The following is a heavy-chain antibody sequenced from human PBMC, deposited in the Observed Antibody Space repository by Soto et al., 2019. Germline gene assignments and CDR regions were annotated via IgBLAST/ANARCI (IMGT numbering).Heavy chain of an antibody. J-gene: IGHJ4*01. V-gene: IGHV6-1*01. Sequence: SQTLSLTCAITGDSVSSNSAGWSWVRQSPSRGVEWLGRRYYRSKWYYEYAVSVRGRITINQDTSKNKYSLQLNSVTPDDTAVYFCARGQQYSGRIFDYWGQGTLVTVSS. CDR3: ARGQQYSGRIFDY. CDR1: GDSVSSNSAG. CDR2: RYYRSKWYY. D-gene: IGHD5-12*01.